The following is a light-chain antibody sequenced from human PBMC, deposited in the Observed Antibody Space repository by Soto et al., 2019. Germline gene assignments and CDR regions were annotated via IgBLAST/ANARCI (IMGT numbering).Light chain of an antibody. Sequence: AIRMTQSPSSLSASTGDRVTITCRASQGISSYLAWYQQKPGKAPKLLIYAASTLQSGVPSRFSGSGSGTDFTLTISSLLSEDFAVYYCHQYYKWPLTFGGGTKVDIK. CDR1: QGISSY. J-gene: IGKJ4*01. CDR2: AAS. V-gene: IGKV1-8*01. CDR3: HQYYKWPLT.